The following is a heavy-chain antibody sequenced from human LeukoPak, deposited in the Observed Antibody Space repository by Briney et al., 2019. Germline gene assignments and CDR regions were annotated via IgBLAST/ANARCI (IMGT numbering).Heavy chain of an antibody. Sequence: SETLSLTCTVSGGSISSYYWSWIRQPPGKGLEWNGYIYYSGSTNYNPSLKSRVTISVDTSKNQFSLKLSSVTAADTAVYYCARAGTGDYDFWSGYYKGRWFDPWGQGTLVTVSS. V-gene: IGHV4-59*01. J-gene: IGHJ5*02. CDR2: IYYSGST. CDR3: ARAGTGDYDFWSGYYKGRWFDP. D-gene: IGHD3-3*01. CDR1: GGSISSYY.